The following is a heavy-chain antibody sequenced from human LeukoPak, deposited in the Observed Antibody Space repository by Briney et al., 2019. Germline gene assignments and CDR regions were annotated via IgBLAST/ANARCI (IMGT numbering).Heavy chain of an antibody. CDR1: GFTFSGSA. Sequence: GGSLRLSXAASGFTFSGSAMHWVRQASGKGLEWVGRIRSKANSYATAYAASVKGRFTISRDDSKNTAYLQMNSLKTEDTAVYYCTRRRAGDAFDIWGQGTMVTVSS. V-gene: IGHV3-73*01. D-gene: IGHD6-13*01. CDR2: IRSKANSYAT. CDR3: TRRRAGDAFDI. J-gene: IGHJ3*02.